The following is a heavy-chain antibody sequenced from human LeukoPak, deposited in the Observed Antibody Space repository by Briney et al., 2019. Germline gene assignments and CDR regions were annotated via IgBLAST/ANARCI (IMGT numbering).Heavy chain of an antibody. CDR3: ASRSINWYRGNNWFDP. V-gene: IGHV3-74*03. CDR1: GFTFSTYW. Sequence: GGSLRLSCAASGFTFSTYWIHWVRQAPGKGLVWVSRIYSDGRSTTYADSVKGRFTISRDNAENTVYLQMDSLRAEDTAVYYCASRSINWYRGNNWFDPWGQGTLVTVSS. CDR2: IYSDGRST. J-gene: IGHJ5*02. D-gene: IGHD6-13*01.